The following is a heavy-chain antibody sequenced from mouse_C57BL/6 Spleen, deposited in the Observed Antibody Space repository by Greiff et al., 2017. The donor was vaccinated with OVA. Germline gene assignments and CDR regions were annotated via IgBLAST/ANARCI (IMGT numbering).Heavy chain of an antibody. Sequence: EVLLVESGGGLVQPGGSLSLSCAASGFTFTDYYMSWVRQPPGKALEWLGFIRTKANGYTSEYSVSVKGRFTISRDTSQSILYLQMNALRAEDSATYYCARQHWLRQHAMDYWGQGTSVTVSS. CDR2: IRTKANGYTS. CDR1: GFTFTDYY. J-gene: IGHJ4*01. D-gene: IGHD2-2*01. CDR3: ARQHWLRQHAMDY. V-gene: IGHV7-3*01.